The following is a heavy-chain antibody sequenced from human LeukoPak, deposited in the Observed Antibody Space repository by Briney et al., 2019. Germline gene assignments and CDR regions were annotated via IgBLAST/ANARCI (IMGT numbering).Heavy chain of an antibody. CDR1: GFTFSSYA. V-gene: IGHV3-23*01. CDR3: VKDSSSGSYFDY. Sequence: GGSLRLSCAASGFTFSSYAMSWVRQAPGKGLDWVSGISASGGSTYYADSVKGRFTISRDNSRNTLHLQMSSLRVEDTAVYYCVKDSSSGSYFDYWGQGTLVTVSS. CDR2: ISASGGST. D-gene: IGHD3-10*01. J-gene: IGHJ4*02.